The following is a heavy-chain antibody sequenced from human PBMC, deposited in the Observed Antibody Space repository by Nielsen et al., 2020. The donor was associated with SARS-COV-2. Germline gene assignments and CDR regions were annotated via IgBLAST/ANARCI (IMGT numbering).Heavy chain of an antibody. D-gene: IGHD2-2*01. CDR1: GYRFNSYW. CDR2: INPGDSET. J-gene: IGHJ5*02. V-gene: IGHV5-51*01. Sequence: KVSCKTSGYRFNSYWIGWVRHMPGKGLEWMGIINPGDSETKYSPSFEGQVTISADRFTSTAHLQWGSLKASDTAMYYCARLPEKIVVVPAAPFDPWGQGTLVTVSS. CDR3: ARLPEKIVVVPAAPFDP.